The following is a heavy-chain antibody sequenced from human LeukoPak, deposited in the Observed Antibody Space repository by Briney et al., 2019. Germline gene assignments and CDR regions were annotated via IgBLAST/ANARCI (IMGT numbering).Heavy chain of an antibody. V-gene: IGHV3-23*01. CDR3: ARDMASMMY. CDR2: ISNNGGYT. J-gene: IGHJ4*02. Sequence: PGGSLRLSCAASGFTFSSSAMSWVRQAPGKGLEWVSAISNNGGYTYYADSVQGRFTISRDNSKSTLCLQMNSLRAEDTAVYYCARDMASMMYWSQGTLVTVSS. D-gene: IGHD5-24*01. CDR1: GFTFSSSA.